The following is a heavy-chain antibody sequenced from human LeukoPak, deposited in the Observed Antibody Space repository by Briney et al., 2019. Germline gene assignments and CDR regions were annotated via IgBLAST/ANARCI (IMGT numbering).Heavy chain of an antibody. D-gene: IGHD6-19*01. CDR2: ISAYNGNT. CDR1: GYTFTSYG. Sequence: ASVKVSCKASGYTFTSYGISWVRQAPGQGLEWMGWISAYNGNTNYAQKLQGRVTMTTDTSTSTAYMELRSLRSHDTAVYYCARSFIAVAGTGEYFDLWGRGTLVTVSS. CDR3: ARSFIAVAGTGEYFDL. V-gene: IGHV1-18*04. J-gene: IGHJ2*01.